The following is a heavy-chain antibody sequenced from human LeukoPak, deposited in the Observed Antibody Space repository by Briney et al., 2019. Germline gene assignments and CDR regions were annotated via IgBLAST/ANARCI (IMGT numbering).Heavy chain of an antibody. CDR2: IYYSGST. CDR3: ARAPIGVTFFDY. Sequence: SETLSLTCTVSGGSISSGDYYWSWIRQPPGKGLEWIGYIYYSGSTYYNPSLKSRVTISVDTSKSQFSLKLSSVPAADTAVYYCARAPIGVTFFDYWGQGTLVTVSS. CDR1: GGSISSGDYY. D-gene: IGHD3-22*01. J-gene: IGHJ4*02. V-gene: IGHV4-30-4*01.